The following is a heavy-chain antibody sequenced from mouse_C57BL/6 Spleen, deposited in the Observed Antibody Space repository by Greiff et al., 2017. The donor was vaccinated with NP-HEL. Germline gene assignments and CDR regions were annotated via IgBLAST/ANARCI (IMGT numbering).Heavy chain of an antibody. Sequence: VQLQQSGAELARPGASVKLSCKASGYTFTSYGISWVKQRTGQGLEWIGEIYPRSGNTYYNEKFKGKATLTADKSSSTAYMELRSLTSEDSAVYFCAREDYYGSSPSYAMDYWGQGTSVTVSS. CDR1: GYTFTSYG. V-gene: IGHV1-81*01. CDR2: IYPRSGNT. CDR3: AREDYYGSSPSYAMDY. D-gene: IGHD1-1*01. J-gene: IGHJ4*01.